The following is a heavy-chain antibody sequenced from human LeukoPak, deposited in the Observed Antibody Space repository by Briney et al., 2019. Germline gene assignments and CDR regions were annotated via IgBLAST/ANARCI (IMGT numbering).Heavy chain of an antibody. CDR1: GYTFTVYY. CDR3: ARGYDILTGYYSFDY. V-gene: IGHV1-2*02. J-gene: IGHJ4*02. D-gene: IGHD3-9*01. Sequence: ASVKVSCKASGYTFTVYYMHWVRQAPGQGLEWMGWINPNSGGTNYAQKFQGRVTMTRDTSISTAYMELSRLRSDDTAVYYCARGYDILTGYYSFDYWGQGTLVTVSS. CDR2: INPNSGGT.